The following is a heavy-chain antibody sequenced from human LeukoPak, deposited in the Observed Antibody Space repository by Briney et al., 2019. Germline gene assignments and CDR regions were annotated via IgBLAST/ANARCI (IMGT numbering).Heavy chain of an antibody. V-gene: IGHV1-46*01. J-gene: IGHJ4*01. CDR2: INPSGGST. D-gene: IGHD6-19*01. CDR1: GYTFTSYY. Sequence: GASVKVSCKASGYTFTSYYMHWVRQAPGQGLEWMGIINPSGGSTSYAQKFQGTVTMAGDTSINTAYMQLKSLTSDDVALYYCARQYSSASFDFWGHGTLVTVSS. CDR3: ARQYSSASFDF.